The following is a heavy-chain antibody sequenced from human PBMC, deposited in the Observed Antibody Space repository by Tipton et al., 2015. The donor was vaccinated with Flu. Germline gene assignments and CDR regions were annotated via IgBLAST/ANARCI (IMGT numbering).Heavy chain of an antibody. CDR1: GGSISSYY. CDR2: IYYSGST. V-gene: IGHV4-59*01. J-gene: IGHJ4*02. CDR3: ASIDYYGSGSYHNPFDY. D-gene: IGHD3-10*01. Sequence: LRLSCTVSGGSISSYYWSWIRQPPGKGPEWIGYIYYSGSTNYNPSLKSRVTISVDTSKNQFSLKLSSVTAADTAVYYCASIDYYGSGSYHNPFDYWGQGTLVTVSS.